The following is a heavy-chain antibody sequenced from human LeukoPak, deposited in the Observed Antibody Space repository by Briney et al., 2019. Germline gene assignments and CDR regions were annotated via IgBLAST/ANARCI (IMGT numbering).Heavy chain of an antibody. CDR3: ARGVATAGAKFFDY. CDR2: INPNNGGT. V-gene: IGHV1-2*02. Sequence: ASVKVSCKASGYTFTVFYIHWLRQAPGQGLEWLGWINPNNGGTLYAQKFQGGVTMTRDTSISAVYMELNRLTADDTAVYYCARGVATAGAKFFDYWGQGTLVTVSS. CDR1: GYTFTVFY. J-gene: IGHJ4*02. D-gene: IGHD6-13*01.